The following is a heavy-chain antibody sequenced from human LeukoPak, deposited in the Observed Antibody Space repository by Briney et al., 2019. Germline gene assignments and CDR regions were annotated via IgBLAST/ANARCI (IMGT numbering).Heavy chain of an antibody. D-gene: IGHD2-2*01. CDR3: ARFVVVPAAMGYYFDY. J-gene: IGHJ4*02. CDR2: IYYSGST. CDR1: GGSISSYY. Sequence: SETLSLTCTVSGGSISSYYWSWIRQPPGKGLEWIGYIYYSGSTNYNPSLKGRVTISVDTSKNQFSLKLSSVTAADTAVYYCARFVVVPAAMGYYFDYWGQGTLVTVSS. V-gene: IGHV4-59*08.